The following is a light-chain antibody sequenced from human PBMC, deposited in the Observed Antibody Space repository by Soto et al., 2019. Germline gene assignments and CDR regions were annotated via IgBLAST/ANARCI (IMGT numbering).Light chain of an antibody. CDR2: NND. CDR1: SSNIGVNP. J-gene: IGLJ2*01. CDR3: AVWNDSLMSHVV. V-gene: IGLV1-44*01. Sequence: QSVLTQPPSASGTPGQRVTISCSGGSSNIGVNPVNWFQQLPGAAPKLLIYNNDQRPSWVPDQFSASKSGTSASLAVSGLQSDDEAFYFCAVWNDSLMSHVVFGGGTKLTVL.